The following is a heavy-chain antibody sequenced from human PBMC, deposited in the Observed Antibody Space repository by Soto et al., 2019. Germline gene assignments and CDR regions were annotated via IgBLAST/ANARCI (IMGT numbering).Heavy chain of an antibody. CDR2: IYYSGST. CDR3: EREMIRAADL. Sequence: SETLSLTCTVSGGSISSGDYYWSWIRQPPGKGLEWIGYIYYSGSTYYNPSLKSRVTISVGTSKNQFSLKLSSVTAADTAVYYCEREMIRAADLWGQGTMVTVSS. V-gene: IGHV4-30-4*01. J-gene: IGHJ3*01. D-gene: IGHD3-16*01. CDR1: GGSISSGDYY.